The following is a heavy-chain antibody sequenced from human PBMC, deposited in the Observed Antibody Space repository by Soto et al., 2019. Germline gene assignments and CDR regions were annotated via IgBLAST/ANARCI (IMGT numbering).Heavy chain of an antibody. CDR2: INHTGGT. V-gene: IGHV4-34*01. CDR1: VGSVNGYY. D-gene: IGHD3-3*01. CDR3: ATRISVFGLMIPPLDP. Sequence: KPSETLSLTCAFYVGSVNGYYWNWIRHPPGKGLEWIGEINHTGGTHYNPSLKSRVTMSVDTSKNQFSLRLSSVTAADTAIYYCATRISVFGLMIPPLDPGGQGTQVTVYS. J-gene: IGHJ5*02.